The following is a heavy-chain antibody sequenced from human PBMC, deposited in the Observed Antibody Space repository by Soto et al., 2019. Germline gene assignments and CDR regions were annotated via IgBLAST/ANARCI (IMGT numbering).Heavy chain of an antibody. CDR1: GGSISSSNW. D-gene: IGHD1-26*01. V-gene: IGHV4-4*02. J-gene: IGHJ4*02. CDR3: ARSNSGNYYEVFDY. Sequence: QVQLQESGPGLVKPSGTLSLTCAVSGGSISSSNWWSWVRQPPGKRLEWIGEIYHSGSTNYNPSLKSRVTIPEDKSTHQFSLKLSSVTAAYTALYYCARSNSGNYYEVFDYWGQGTLVTVSS. CDR2: IYHSGST.